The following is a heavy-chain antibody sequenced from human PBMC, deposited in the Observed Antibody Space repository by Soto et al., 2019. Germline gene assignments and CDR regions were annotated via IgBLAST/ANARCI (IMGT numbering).Heavy chain of an antibody. CDR2: IYYSGST. Sequence: SETLSLTCTVSGGSISSRGYYWGWIRQPPGKGLEWIGTIYYSGSTYYNPSLKSRVTISVDTSKDQFSLKLSSVTAADTAVYYCACIFSGGYGYGFYYYGMDVWGQGTTVTVSS. V-gene: IGHV4-39*01. J-gene: IGHJ6*02. CDR1: GGSISSRGYY. D-gene: IGHD5-18*01. CDR3: ACIFSGGYGYGFYYYGMDV.